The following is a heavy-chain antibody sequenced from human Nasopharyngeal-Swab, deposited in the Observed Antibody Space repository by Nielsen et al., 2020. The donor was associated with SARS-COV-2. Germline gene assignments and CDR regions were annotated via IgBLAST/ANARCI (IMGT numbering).Heavy chain of an antibody. D-gene: IGHD6-13*01. J-gene: IGHJ6*02. CDR1: GYTFTSYA. CDR2: INTNTGNP. Sequence: ASVKVSCKASGYTFTSYAMNWVRQAPGQGLEWMGWINTNTGNPTDAQGFTGRFVFSLDTSVSTAYLQISSLKAEDTAVYYCARDRGGVAAAGPPWDYYGMDVWGQGTTVTVSS. CDR3: ARDRGGVAAAGPPWDYYGMDV. V-gene: IGHV7-4-1*02.